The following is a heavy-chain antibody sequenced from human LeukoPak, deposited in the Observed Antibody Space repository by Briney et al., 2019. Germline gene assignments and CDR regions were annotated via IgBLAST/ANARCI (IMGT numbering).Heavy chain of an antibody. CDR1: GYTSTTFD. CDR2: RNLKSGKT. J-gene: IGHJ6*02. V-gene: IGHV1-8*01. Sequence: ASVKVSCKASGYTSTTFDINWVRQAAGQGLEGMGWRNLKSGKTGYRQAFEGRVTMTTHTPISTAYMELSSLRSEDAGVYYCGRGYAMDVWGQGTTVTVSS. CDR3: GRGYAMDV.